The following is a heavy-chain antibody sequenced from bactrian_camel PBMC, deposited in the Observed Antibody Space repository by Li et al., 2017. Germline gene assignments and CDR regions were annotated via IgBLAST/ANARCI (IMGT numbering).Heavy chain of an antibody. J-gene: IGHJ7*01. Sequence: QVQLVESGGGLVQPGGSLRLSCAASGFTFSSHYMSWVRQAPGKGLEWVSSISDDLGSSTYYANSVKGRFTISRDNHNDTLYLQLNSLKTEDTAVYYCAKPRDGRGAWYYGIDYWGKGTQVTVS. CDR1: GFTFSSHY. V-gene: IGHV3-2*01. CDR2: ISDDLGSST. D-gene: IGHD2*01.